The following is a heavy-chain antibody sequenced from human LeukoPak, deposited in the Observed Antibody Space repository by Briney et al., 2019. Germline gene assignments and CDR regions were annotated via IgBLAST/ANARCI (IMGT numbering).Heavy chain of an antibody. CDR1: GYSFTSYW. Sequence: GESLKISCKGSGYSFTSYWIGWVRQMPGEGLEWMGIIYPGDSDTRYSPSFQGQVTISADKSISTAYLQWSSLKASDTAMYYCARQEGYYDSSGSTRYYGMDVWGQGTTVTVSS. D-gene: IGHD3-22*01. CDR3: ARQEGYYDSSGSTRYYGMDV. J-gene: IGHJ6*02. CDR2: IYPGDSDT. V-gene: IGHV5-51*01.